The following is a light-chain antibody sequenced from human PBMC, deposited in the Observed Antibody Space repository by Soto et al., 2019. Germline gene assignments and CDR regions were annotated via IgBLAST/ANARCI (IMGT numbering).Light chain of an antibody. Sequence: DIQMTQSPSTLSASVGDRVTITCRASQIITGSLAWYQQKPGKAPKLLIYKASTLETGVPSRFSGSRSGTEFTLTISSLQPDAFATYDCQQYNNYGSWTFGQGTKVESK. CDR1: QIITGS. CDR3: QQYNNYGSWT. CDR2: KAS. J-gene: IGKJ1*01. V-gene: IGKV1-5*03.